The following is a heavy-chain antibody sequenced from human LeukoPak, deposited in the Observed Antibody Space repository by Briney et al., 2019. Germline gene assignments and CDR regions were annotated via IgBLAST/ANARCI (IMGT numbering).Heavy chain of an antibody. CDR2: ISWNSGSI. CDR1: GFTFDDYA. CDR3: AKDTTAVAGTVGFDY. D-gene: IGHD6-19*01. V-gene: IGHV3-9*01. Sequence: GGSLRLSCAASGFTFDDYAMHWVRQAPGKGLEWVSGISWNSGSIGYADSVKGQFTISRDNAKNSLYLQMNSLRAEDTALYYCAKDTTAVAGTVGFDYWGQGTLVTVSS. J-gene: IGHJ4*02.